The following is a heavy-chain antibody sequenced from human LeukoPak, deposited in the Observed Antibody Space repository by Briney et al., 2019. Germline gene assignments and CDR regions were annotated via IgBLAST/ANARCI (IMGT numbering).Heavy chain of an antibody. Sequence: PGGSLRLSCAASGFTFSSYAMHWVRQAPGKGLEWVAVISYDGSNKYYADSVKGRFTISRDNSKNTLYLQMNSLRAKDTAMYYCASETYYYGSGSYYGGAFDIWGQGTMVTVSS. D-gene: IGHD3-10*01. CDR2: ISYDGSNK. CDR3: ASETYYYGSGSYYGGAFDI. J-gene: IGHJ3*02. CDR1: GFTFSSYA. V-gene: IGHV3-30-3*01.